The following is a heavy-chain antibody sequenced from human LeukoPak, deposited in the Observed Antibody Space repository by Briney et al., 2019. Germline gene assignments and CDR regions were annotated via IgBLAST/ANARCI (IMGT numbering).Heavy chain of an antibody. Sequence: PGGSLRLSCAASGSILTEYGMYWVRQAPGKGLEWVAFVRKDATEKKYADSVEGRFTISRDDSENTVYLKMNNLRVDDTAVYYCAKRSGPNSGPFDSWGQGTPVIVSS. D-gene: IGHD1-1*01. CDR2: VRKDATEK. J-gene: IGHJ4*02. V-gene: IGHV3-30*02. CDR1: GSILTEYG. CDR3: AKRSGPNSGPFDS.